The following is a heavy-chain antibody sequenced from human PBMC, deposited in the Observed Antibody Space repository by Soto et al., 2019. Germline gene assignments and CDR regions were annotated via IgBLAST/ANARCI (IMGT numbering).Heavy chain of an antibody. J-gene: IGHJ4*02. V-gene: IGHV3-23*01. Sequence: GGSLRLSCAASGFTFSNYAMSWVRQAPGKGLEWVSAISGSGGSTYYADSVKGRFTISRDNSKNTLYLQMNSLRAEDTAVYYCAKTLGLNTLSALDYWGQGTLVTVSS. CDR2: ISGSGGST. D-gene: IGHD6-6*01. CDR1: GFTFSNYA. CDR3: AKTLGLNTLSALDY.